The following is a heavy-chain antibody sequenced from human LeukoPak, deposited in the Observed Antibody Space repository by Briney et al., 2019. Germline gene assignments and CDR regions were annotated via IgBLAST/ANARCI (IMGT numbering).Heavy chain of an antibody. D-gene: IGHD1-26*01. Sequence: GGSLRLSCAAYGFTFRSFWMHWVRQAPGKGLVWVLRIDSDGSRTAHADSVRGRFTISRDNAKNTLYLQMNGLRAEDTAVYYSARSQQPPSGVDYWGQGTLVTASS. CDR3: ARSQQPPSGVDY. CDR2: IDSDGSRT. CDR1: GFTFRSFW. V-gene: IGHV3-74*01. J-gene: IGHJ4*02.